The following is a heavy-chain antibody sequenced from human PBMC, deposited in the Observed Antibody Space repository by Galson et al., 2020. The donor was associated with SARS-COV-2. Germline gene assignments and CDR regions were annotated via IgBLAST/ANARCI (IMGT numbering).Heavy chain of an antibody. V-gene: IGHV4-34*01. J-gene: IGHJ6*03. Sequence: SETLSLTCAVYGGSFSDYSWTWVRQPPGKGLEWIGEISHSGSTNYSPPLKSRVFMSVDTSKNQFSLKLRSVTAADTAGYYCARGGSRPIMVFDYYYFYMDVWGKGTTVTVSS. D-gene: IGHD2-8*01. CDR1: GGSFSDYS. CDR3: ARGGSRPIMVFDYYYFYMDV. CDR2: ISHSGST.